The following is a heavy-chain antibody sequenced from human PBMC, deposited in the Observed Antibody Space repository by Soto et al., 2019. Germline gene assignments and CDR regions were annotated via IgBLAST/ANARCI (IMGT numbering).Heavy chain of an antibody. CDR2: IYHNGNT. J-gene: IGHJ5*01. CDR1: GASVSSDSFF. CDR3: VGVDGSGTYSLFYS. D-gene: IGHD3-10*01. Sequence: SETLSLTCTVSGASVSSDSFFWSWIRQPPGKGLEWIGYIYHNGNTNSSPSLKSRVTISLDTSKDFLSLKRTSVSVADTAHYYCVGVDGSGTYSLFYSWGPGTLVAVSS. V-gene: IGHV4-61*03.